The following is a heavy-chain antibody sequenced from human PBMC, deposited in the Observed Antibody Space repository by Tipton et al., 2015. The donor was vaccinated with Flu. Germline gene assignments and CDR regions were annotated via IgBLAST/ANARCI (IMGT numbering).Heavy chain of an antibody. V-gene: IGHV4-59*08. Sequence: LRLSCTVSGGSISTYYWSWIRQPPGKGLEWIGFINYNGGTDYNPSLKSRVTISVDTSKNQFSLKLGSVTAGDTAVYYCARRDCAGGICYSRVYDAFDIWGQGTLVTVSS. CDR3: ARRDCAGGICYSRVYDAFDI. J-gene: IGHJ3*02. CDR2: INYNGGT. D-gene: IGHD2-8*02. CDR1: GGSISTYY.